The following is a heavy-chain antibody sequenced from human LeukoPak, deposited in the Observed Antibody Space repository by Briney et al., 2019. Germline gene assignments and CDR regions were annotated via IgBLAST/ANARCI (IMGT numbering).Heavy chain of an antibody. CDR3: ARVRDYDFWSGPDAFDI. CDR1: GGSISSYY. D-gene: IGHD3-3*01. V-gene: IGHV4-4*07. Sequence: PSEALSLTCTVSGGSISSYYWSWIRQPAGKGLEWIGRIYTSGSTNYNPSLKSRVTISVDTSKNQFSLKLSSVTAADTAVYYCARVRDYDFWSGPDAFDIWGQGTMVTVSS. J-gene: IGHJ3*02. CDR2: IYTSGST.